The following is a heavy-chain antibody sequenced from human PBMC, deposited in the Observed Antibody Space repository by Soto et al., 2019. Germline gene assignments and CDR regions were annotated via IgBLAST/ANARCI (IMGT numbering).Heavy chain of an antibody. Sequence: KTSETLSLTCTVSGGSISPYYWSWIRQTPGRGLEWIGYLYYSGDIKYNPSLKSRVNISVDTSKKQFFLKVGSVTAAGTAVYYCARGGWQLDSWGQGTLVTVSS. CDR2: LYYSGDI. D-gene: IGHD1-26*01. V-gene: IGHV4-59*01. J-gene: IGHJ5*01. CDR1: GGSISPYY. CDR3: ARGGWQLDS.